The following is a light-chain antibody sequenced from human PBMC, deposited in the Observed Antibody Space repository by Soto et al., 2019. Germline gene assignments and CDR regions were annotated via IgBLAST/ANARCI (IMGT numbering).Light chain of an antibody. CDR2: DVS. J-gene: IGLJ2*01. V-gene: IGLV2-14*01. CDR1: SSDVGGYNY. Sequence: QSALTQPASVSGSPGQSITISCTGTSSDVGGYNYVSWYQQHPGKAPKLMIYDVSNRPSGVSNRFSGSKSGNTASLTISGLQAEDEAYYYCSSYTRSSPLVFGGGTKLTVL. CDR3: SSYTRSSPLV.